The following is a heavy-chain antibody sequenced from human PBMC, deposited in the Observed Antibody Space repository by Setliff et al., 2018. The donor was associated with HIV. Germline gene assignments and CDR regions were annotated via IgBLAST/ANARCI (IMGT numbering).Heavy chain of an antibody. J-gene: IGHJ3*02. CDR3: STCSVGWSREEHPRPDGAFHI. CDR1: GDSISSGGHY. V-gene: IGHV4-30-4*08. CDR2: IHYSGST. D-gene: IGHD3-3*01. Sequence: SETLSLTCSVSGDSISSGGHYWSWIRQSPGKGLEWIGYIHYSGSTYFNPSLKSRVSISTDTSKNQFSLKLTSVTAADTSVYYCSTCSVGWSREEHPRPDGAFHIWGQGSMVTVSS.